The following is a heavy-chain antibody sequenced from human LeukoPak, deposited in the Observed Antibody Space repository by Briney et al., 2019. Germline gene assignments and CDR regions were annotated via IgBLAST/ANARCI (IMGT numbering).Heavy chain of an antibody. J-gene: IGHJ1*01. CDR3: AKEIYGDSTGGRFQH. V-gene: IGHV3-23*01. Sequence: GGSLRLSCEASGLNFSNFGMSWVRQAPGKGLEWVSGITSDGSTYYADSVRGRFIISRDNSKNTLYLQMNSLRAEDTAVYYCAKEIYGDSTGGRFQHWGQGTLVTVSS. CDR2: ITSDGST. CDR1: GLNFSNFG. D-gene: IGHD4-17*01.